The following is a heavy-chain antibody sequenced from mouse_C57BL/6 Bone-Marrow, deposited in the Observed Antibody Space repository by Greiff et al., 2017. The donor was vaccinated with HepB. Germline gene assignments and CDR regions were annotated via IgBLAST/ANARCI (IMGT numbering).Heavy chain of an antibody. V-gene: IGHV6-6*01. D-gene: IGHD1-1*01. Sequence: EVKLVESGGGLVQPGGSMKLSCAASGFTFSDAWMDWVRQSPEKGLEWVAEIRNKANNHATYYAESVKGRFTISRDDSKSSVYLQMNSLRAEDTGIYYCTRFYYYGSRGGDYFDYWGQGTTLTVSS. CDR2: IRNKANNHAT. CDR1: GFTFSDAW. J-gene: IGHJ2*01. CDR3: TRFYYYGSRGGDYFDY.